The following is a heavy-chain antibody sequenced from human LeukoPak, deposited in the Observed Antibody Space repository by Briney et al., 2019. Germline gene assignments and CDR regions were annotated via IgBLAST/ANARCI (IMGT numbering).Heavy chain of an antibody. Sequence: KPSETLSLTCTVSGGSISSYYWSWIRQPPGKGLEWVGYIYYSGSTNYNPSLKSRVTISVDTSKNQFSLKLSSVTAADTAVYYCARGIAVAGTGGDYWGQGTLVTVSS. CDR1: GGSISSYY. J-gene: IGHJ4*02. D-gene: IGHD6-19*01. V-gene: IGHV4-59*01. CDR3: ARGIAVAGTGGDY. CDR2: IYYSGST.